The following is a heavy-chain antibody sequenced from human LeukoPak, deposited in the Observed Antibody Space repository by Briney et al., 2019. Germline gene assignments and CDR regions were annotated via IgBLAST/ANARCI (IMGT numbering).Heavy chain of an antibody. CDR1: GGSISSYY. V-gene: IGHV4-59*01. D-gene: IGHD2-21*01. CDR3: ARILLWWNAFDI. J-gene: IGHJ3*02. CDR2: IYYSGST. Sequence: PSETLSLTCTVSGGSISSYYWSWIRQPPGKGLEWIGYIYYSGSTNYNPSLKSRVTISVDTSKNQFSLKLSSVTAADTAVYYCARILLWWNAFDIWGQGTMVTVSS.